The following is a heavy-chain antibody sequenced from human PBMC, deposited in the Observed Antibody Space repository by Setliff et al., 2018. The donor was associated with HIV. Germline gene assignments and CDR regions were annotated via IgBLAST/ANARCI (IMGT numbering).Heavy chain of an antibody. D-gene: IGHD2-8*01. J-gene: IGHJ6*03. CDR1: GYTFTSFY. V-gene: IGHV1-46*01. CDR2: INPSGGST. Sequence: ASVKVSCKASGYTFTSFYLHWVRQAPGQGLEWMAIINPSGGSTSYAQKFQGRVTITADESTSTAYMELSSLRSEGTAVYYCARLVYATSYYYYYMDVWGKGTTVTVSS. CDR3: ARLVYATSYYYYYMDV.